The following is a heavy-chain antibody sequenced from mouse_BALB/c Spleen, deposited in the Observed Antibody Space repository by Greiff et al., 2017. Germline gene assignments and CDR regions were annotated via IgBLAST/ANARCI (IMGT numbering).Heavy chain of an antibody. CDR1: GYSITSDYA. V-gene: IGHV3-2*02. CDR2: ISYSGST. J-gene: IGHJ4*01. Sequence: EVKLMESGPGLVKPSQSLSLTCTVTGYSITSDYAWNWIRQFPGNKLEWMGYISYSGSTSYNPSLKSRISITRDTSKNQFFLQLNSVTTEDTATYYCARPTLRGSSYPYYYAMDYWGQGTSVTVSS. CDR3: ARPTLRGSSYPYYYAMDY. D-gene: IGHD1-1*01.